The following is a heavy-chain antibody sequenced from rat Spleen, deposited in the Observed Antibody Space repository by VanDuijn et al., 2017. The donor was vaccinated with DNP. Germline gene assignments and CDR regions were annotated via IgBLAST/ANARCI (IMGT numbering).Heavy chain of an antibody. J-gene: IGHJ2*01. CDR1: GFTFSHSD. CDR3: TRGANWSLGFHSDY. Sequence: EVQLVESGGGLVQPGRSLKLSCAASGFTFSHSDMAWVRQSPTEGLVWVASIRSSGGTIFYRDSVKGRFTGSRDNAKNTLYLQMDSLRSEDTATYYCTRGANWSLGFHSDYWGQGVMVTVSS. V-gene: IGHV5S13*01. CDR2: IRSSGGTI. D-gene: IGHD5-1*01.